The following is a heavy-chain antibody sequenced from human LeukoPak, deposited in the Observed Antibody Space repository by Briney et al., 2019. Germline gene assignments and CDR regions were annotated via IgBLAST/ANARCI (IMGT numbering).Heavy chain of an antibody. CDR1: GGSFSGYY. V-gene: IGHV4-34*01. CDR3: AREDNWNYGYFQH. J-gene: IGHJ1*01. CDR2: INHSGST. Sequence: SETLSLTCAVYGGSFSGYYWSWIRQPPGKGLEWIGEINHSGSTNYNPSLKSRVTISVDTSKNQFSLKLSSVTAADTAVYYCAREDNWNYGYFQHWGQGTLVTVSS. D-gene: IGHD1-7*01.